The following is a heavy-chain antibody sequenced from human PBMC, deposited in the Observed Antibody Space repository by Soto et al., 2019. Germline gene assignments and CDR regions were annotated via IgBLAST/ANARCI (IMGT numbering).Heavy chain of an antibody. CDR1: GGSISSYY. D-gene: IGHD3-10*01. J-gene: IGHJ3*02. CDR2: IYYSGST. CDR3: ARVWGGALDI. V-gene: IGHV4-59*01. Sequence: SETLSLTCTVSGGSISSYYWSWIRQPPGKGLEWIGYIYYSGSTNYDPSLKSRVTISVDTSKNQFSLKLSSVTAADTAVYYCARVWGGALDIWGQGTMVTVSS.